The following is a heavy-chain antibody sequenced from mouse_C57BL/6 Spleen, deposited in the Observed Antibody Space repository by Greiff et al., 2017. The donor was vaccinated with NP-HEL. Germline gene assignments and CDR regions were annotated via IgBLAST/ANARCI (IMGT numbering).Heavy chain of an antibody. V-gene: IGHV1-20*01. CDR1: GYSFTGYF. D-gene: IGHD1-1*01. CDR2: INPYNGDT. Sequence: EVQLQQSGPELVKPGDSVKISCKASGYSFTGYFMNWVMQSHGKSLEWIGRINPYNGDTFYNQKFKGKATLTVDKSSSTAHMELRSLTSEDSAVYYCARSTTVVAFDYWGQSTTLTVSS. J-gene: IGHJ2*01. CDR3: ARSTTVVAFDY.